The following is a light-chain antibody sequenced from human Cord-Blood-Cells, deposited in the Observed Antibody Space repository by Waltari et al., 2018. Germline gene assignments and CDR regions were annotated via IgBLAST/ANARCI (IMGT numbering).Light chain of an antibody. J-gene: IGLJ3*02. CDR2: YKSDSDK. CDR1: SGINVGTYR. V-gene: IGLV5-45*02. CDR3: MIWHSSAWV. Sequence: QAVLTQPSSLSASPGASASLTCTFRSGINVGTYRLYSFQPKPGSPPQYLLRYKSDSDKQQGSGVPSRFSGSKDASANAGILLIAGLQSEDEADYYCMIWHSSAWVFGGGTKLTVL.